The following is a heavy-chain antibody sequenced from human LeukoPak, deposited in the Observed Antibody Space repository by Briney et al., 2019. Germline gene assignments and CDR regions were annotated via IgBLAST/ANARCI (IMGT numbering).Heavy chain of an antibody. J-gene: IGHJ4*02. V-gene: IGHV1-8*03. CDR2: MNPNSGNT. Sequence: ASVKVSCKASGGTFSSYAISWVRQATGQGLEWMGWMNPNSGNTGYAQKFQGRVTITRNTSISTAYMELSRLRSDDTAVYYCARDMVRGVIPYRDYWGQGTLVTVSS. D-gene: IGHD3-10*01. CDR3: ARDMVRGVIPYRDY. CDR1: GGTFSSYA.